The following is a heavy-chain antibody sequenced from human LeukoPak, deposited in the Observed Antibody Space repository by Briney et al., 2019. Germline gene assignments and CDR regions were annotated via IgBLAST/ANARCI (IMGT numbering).Heavy chain of an antibody. CDR1: GFTFSKYW. CDR2: INQGGSET. Sequence: PGGSLRLSCAASGFTFSKYWMSWLRQAPGKGLEWVANINQGGSETYYVDSVKGRFTISRDNAKNSLYLQMNSLRAEDTAVYFCARDVIGSSEYWGQGTLITVSS. J-gene: IGHJ4*02. CDR3: ARDVIGSSEY. V-gene: IGHV3-7*01. D-gene: IGHD2/OR15-2a*01.